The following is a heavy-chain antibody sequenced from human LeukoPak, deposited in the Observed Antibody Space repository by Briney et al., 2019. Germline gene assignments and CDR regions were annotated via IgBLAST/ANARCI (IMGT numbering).Heavy chain of an antibody. CDR1: GGSISSYY. CDR2: IYYSGST. D-gene: IGHD2-2*01. Sequence: SETLSLTCTVSGGSISSYYWSWIRQPPGKGLEWIGYIYYSGSTSYNPSLKSRVTISVDTSKNQFSLKLSSVTAADTAVYYCARVPVVPAANDYYYYYGMDVWGQGTTVTVSS. J-gene: IGHJ6*02. V-gene: IGHV4-59*01. CDR3: ARVPVVPAANDYYYYYGMDV.